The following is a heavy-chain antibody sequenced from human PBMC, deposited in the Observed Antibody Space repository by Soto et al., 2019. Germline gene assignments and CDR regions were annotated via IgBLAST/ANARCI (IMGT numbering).Heavy chain of an antibody. V-gene: IGHV1-18*01. CDR2: NSAYNGNT. D-gene: IGHD3-22*01. Sequence: QVKLVQSGTEVKKPGASMKVSCKASGYSFATSGMSWVRQAPGQGFEWMGWNSAYNGNTNYEQKLQDRVTMTTDTSTSTAYLELRSLRSDYTAVYYCARAGHYYDSSGYANWGQGTLVTVSS. CDR1: GYSFATSG. J-gene: IGHJ4*02. CDR3: ARAGHYYDSSGYAN.